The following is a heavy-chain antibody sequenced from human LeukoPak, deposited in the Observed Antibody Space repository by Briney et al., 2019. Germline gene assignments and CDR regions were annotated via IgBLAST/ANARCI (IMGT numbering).Heavy chain of an antibody. Sequence: PGGSLRLSCAASGFVFSDYYMSWIRQAPGKGLERVSHITSSYTKYYTDSVKGRFTISRDNAKNSLYLQMDSLRAEDTAVYYCACAAGRSGEEYMDVWGKGTTVTVSS. CDR1: GFVFSDYY. J-gene: IGHJ6*03. V-gene: IGHV3-11*01. CDR2: ITSSYTK. D-gene: IGHD3-16*01. CDR3: ACAAGRSGEEYMDV.